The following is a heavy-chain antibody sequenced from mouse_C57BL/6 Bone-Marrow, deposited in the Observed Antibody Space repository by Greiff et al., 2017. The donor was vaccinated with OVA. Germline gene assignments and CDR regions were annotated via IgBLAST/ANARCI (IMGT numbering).Heavy chain of an antibody. CDR1: CYPFPRYF. V-gene: IGHV1-50*01. CDR2: IVPSDSYT. J-gene: IGHJ3*01. Sequence: VQLQPPGAELVKPGASVQLSCTASCYPFPRYFLQWFKPRPGRGLAWIGEIVPSDSYTNYNQKFKGKATLTVDTSSSTAYMQLSSLTSEDSAVYYCASAVFAYWGQGTLVTVSA. CDR3: ASAVFAY.